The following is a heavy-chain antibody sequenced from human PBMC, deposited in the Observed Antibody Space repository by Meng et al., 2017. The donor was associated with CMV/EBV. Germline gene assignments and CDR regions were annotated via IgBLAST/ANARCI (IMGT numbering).Heavy chain of an antibody. Sequence: QVQLVHAGVEGKKPGASVKVSCKASGYTFTGYGISWVRQAPGQGLEWMGWISVYNGHTNFAQNLQGRVTMTTDTSTSTAYVELRSLRSDDTAIYYCARGVPLGIIYSFDYWGQGTLVTVSS. CDR1: GYTFTGYG. J-gene: IGHJ4*01. D-gene: IGHD2-21*01. CDR3: ARGVPLGIIYSFDY. V-gene: IGHV1-18*01. CDR2: ISVYNGHT.